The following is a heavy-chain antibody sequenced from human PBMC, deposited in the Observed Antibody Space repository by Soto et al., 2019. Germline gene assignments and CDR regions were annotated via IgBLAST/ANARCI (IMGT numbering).Heavy chain of an antibody. J-gene: IGHJ5*01. CDR1: GDSISNLDYF. V-gene: IGHV4-30-4*01. CDR3: ARGRYCLTGRCFPNWFDS. D-gene: IGHD7-27*01. CDR2: IYKSATT. Sequence: TLSLTCSVSGDSISNLDYFWAWVRQPPGQALEYIGYIYKSATTYYNPSFESRVAISVDTSKSQFSLNVTSVTAADTAVYFCARGRYCLTGRCFPNWFDSWGQGALVTVSS.